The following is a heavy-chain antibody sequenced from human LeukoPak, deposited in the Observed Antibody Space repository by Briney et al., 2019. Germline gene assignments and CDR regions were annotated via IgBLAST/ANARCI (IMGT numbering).Heavy chain of an antibody. J-gene: IGHJ4*02. D-gene: IGHD3-10*01. CDR1: GFTFSSYW. Sequence: PGGSLRLSCAASGFTFSSYWMHWVRQAPGKGLVWVSRINSDGSSTHYADSVKGRFTISRDNAKNTLYLQMNSLRAEDTAVYYCASIIPRKGSDYWGQGTLVTVSS. V-gene: IGHV3-74*01. CDR2: INSDGSST. CDR3: ASIIPRKGSDY.